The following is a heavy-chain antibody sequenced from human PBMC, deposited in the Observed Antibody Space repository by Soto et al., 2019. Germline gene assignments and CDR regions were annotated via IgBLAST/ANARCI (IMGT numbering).Heavy chain of an antibody. D-gene: IGHD3-9*01. Sequence: EVQLLESGGGLVQPGGSLQLSCGASEFTFSSYAMSWVRQAPGKGLEWVSGISGTGRVTNYADSVRGRFTISRDNSKNTLYLQMSSLRAEDTAIYYCAKDVHYDIVTGIEYFHHWGQGALVTVSS. V-gene: IGHV3-23*01. CDR1: EFTFSSYA. CDR2: ISGTGRVT. CDR3: AKDVHYDIVTGIEYFHH. J-gene: IGHJ1*01.